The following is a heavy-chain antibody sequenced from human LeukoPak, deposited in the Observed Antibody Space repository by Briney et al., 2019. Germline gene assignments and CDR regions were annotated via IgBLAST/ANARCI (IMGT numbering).Heavy chain of an antibody. CDR1: GFPFRSYS. J-gene: IGHJ4*02. V-gene: IGHV3-21*01. CDR3: ARDLQPELWFGESFDY. Sequence: GGSLRLSCAASGFPFRSYSMNWVRPAPGKGLGWVSSISSSSSYIYYADPVKGRFTISRDNAKNSLYLQMNSLRAEDTAVYYCARDLQPELWFGESFDYWGQGTLVTVSS. CDR2: ISSSSSYI. D-gene: IGHD3-10*01.